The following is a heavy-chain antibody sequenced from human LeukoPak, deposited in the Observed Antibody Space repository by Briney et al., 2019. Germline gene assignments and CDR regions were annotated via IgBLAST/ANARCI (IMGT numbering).Heavy chain of an antibody. V-gene: IGHV3-7*01. Sequence: GGSLRLSCAASGFTFSSYWMSWVRQAPGKGLEWVANIKQDGSEKYYVDSVKGRFTISRDNAKNSLYLQMNSLRAEDTAVYYCARAYGDYVFHYYYYMDVWGKGTTVTISS. D-gene: IGHD4-17*01. CDR1: GFTFSSYW. CDR2: IKQDGSEK. CDR3: ARAYGDYVFHYYYYMDV. J-gene: IGHJ6*03.